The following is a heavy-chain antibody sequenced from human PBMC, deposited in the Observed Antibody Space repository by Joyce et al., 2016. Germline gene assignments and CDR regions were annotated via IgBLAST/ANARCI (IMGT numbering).Heavy chain of an antibody. CDR2: ISDTSYYR. Sequence: QLVESGGGVVKPGGSLRLSCEASGSTFSTSIMSWFGQAPWKGLGWGGAISDTSYYRFHAETVRGRFTVSRDNAKKTLYLQMNSLRAEDSAVFYCARGGISYYYAMDVWGQGTTVTVSS. CDR1: GSTFSTSI. J-gene: IGHJ6*02. D-gene: IGHD3-16*01. V-gene: IGHV3-21*01. CDR3: ARGGISYYYAMDV.